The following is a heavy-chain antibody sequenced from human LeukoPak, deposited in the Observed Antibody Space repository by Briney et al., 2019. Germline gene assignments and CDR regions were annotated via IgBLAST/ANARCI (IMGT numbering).Heavy chain of an antibody. V-gene: IGHV4-34*01. Sequence: SETLSLTCAVYGGSFSGYYWSWIRQPPGKGLEWIGEINHSGSTNYNPSLKSRVTISVDTSKNQFSLKLSSVTAADTAVYYCARGNYRAPDPWGQGTLVTVSS. CDR3: ARGNYRAPDP. D-gene: IGHD5-24*01. CDR2: INHSGST. CDR1: GGSFSGYY. J-gene: IGHJ5*02.